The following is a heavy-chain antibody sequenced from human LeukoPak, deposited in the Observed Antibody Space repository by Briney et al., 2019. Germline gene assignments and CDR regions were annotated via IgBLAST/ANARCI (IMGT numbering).Heavy chain of an antibody. CDR3: ARVEGAARPGYYFDY. CDR2: ISSSGSTI. CDR1: GFTFSDYY. V-gene: IGHV3-11*01. D-gene: IGHD6-6*01. Sequence: GGSLRLSCTASGFTFSDYYMSWIRQAPGQGLEWVSYISSSGSTIYYADYVKGRFTISRDNAKNSLYLQMNSLRAEDTAVYYCARVEGAARPGYYFDYWGQGTLVTVSS. J-gene: IGHJ4*02.